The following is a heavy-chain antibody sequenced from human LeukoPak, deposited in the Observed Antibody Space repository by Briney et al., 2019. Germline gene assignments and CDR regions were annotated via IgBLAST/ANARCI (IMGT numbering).Heavy chain of an antibody. CDR2: IKQDGSVK. J-gene: IGHJ5*02. Sequence: GSLRLSCAASGFTFSSYWLNWVRQAPGKGLEWVANIKQDGSVKNYVDSVKGRFTISRDNAKNSLFLQMNSLRAEDTAVYYCARDPSGSPVFDPWGQGTLVTVSS. V-gene: IGHV3-7*01. CDR3: ARDPSGSPVFDP. CDR1: GFTFSSYW. D-gene: IGHD3-10*01.